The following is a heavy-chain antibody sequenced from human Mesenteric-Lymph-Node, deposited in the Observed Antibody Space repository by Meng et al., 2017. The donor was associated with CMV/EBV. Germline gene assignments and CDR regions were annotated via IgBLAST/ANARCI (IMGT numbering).Heavy chain of an antibody. CDR3: ARGRRIAARAGHDAFDI. CDR1: GYTFTGYY. D-gene: IGHD6-6*01. J-gene: IGHJ3*02. CDR2: INPNSGGT. Sequence: ASVKVSCKASGYTFTGYYMHWVRQAPGQGLEWMGWINPNSGGTNYAQKFQGRVTMTRDTSISTAYMELSRLRSDDTAVYYCARGRRIAARAGHDAFDIWGQGTMVTVSS. V-gene: IGHV1-2*02.